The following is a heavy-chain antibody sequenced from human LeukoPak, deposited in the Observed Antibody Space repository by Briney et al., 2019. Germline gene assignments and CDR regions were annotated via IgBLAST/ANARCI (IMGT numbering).Heavy chain of an antibody. CDR3: ARDLRGYSYATDY. J-gene: IGHJ4*02. Sequence: GSLRLSCAASGFTFSSYAMHWVRHAPGKGLEYVPAISSNGGSTYYANSVKGRFTISRDNSKNTLYLQMGSLRAEDMAVYYCARDLRGYSYATDYWGQGTLVTVSS. D-gene: IGHD5-18*01. V-gene: IGHV3-64*01. CDR1: GFTFSSYA. CDR2: ISSNGGST.